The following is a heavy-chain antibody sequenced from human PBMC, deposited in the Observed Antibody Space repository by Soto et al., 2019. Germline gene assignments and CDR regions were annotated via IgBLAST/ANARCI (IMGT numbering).Heavy chain of an antibody. Sequence: PGGSLRLSCAASRFTFGSYSMNWVRQTPGQGLEWVSSIDSSSAYKFYAESVKGRFTISRDNAKSSLYLQMNSLRAEDTAIYYCAREFSGSGQEWGPGTLVTVSS. V-gene: IGHV3-21*01. CDR1: RFTFGSYS. CDR3: AREFSGSGQE. J-gene: IGHJ4*02. D-gene: IGHD6-19*01. CDR2: IDSSSAYK.